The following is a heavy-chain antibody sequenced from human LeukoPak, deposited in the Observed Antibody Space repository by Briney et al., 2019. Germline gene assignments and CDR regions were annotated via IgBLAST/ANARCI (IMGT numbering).Heavy chain of an antibody. CDR1: GFTFDGSV. D-gene: IGHD5-18*01. CDR3: TRHKVDTTMVIPFDY. CDR2: IRSKTNSYAT. Sequence: GGSLRLSCAASGFTFDGSVIHWVRQASGKGLEWVGRIRSKTNSYATAYAASVGGRFTISRDDSKNTAYLQMNSLKTEDTAVHYCTRHKVDTTMVIPFDYWGQGTLVTVSS. J-gene: IGHJ4*02. V-gene: IGHV3-73*01.